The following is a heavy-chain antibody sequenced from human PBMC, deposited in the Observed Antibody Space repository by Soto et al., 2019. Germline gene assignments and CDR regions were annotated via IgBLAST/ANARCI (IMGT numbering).Heavy chain of an antibody. CDR2: IWYDGSNK. V-gene: IGHV3-33*01. CDR3: ARESGALTVTRYNWFDP. D-gene: IGHD4-4*01. CDR1: GFTFSSYG. J-gene: IGHJ5*02. Sequence: QVQLVESGGGVVQPGRSLRLSCAASGFTFSSYGMHWVRQAPGKGLDWVAVIWYDGSNKYYADSVKGRFTISRDNSKNTLYLQMNSLGAEDTAVYYCARESGALTVTRYNWFDPWGPGTLVTVSS.